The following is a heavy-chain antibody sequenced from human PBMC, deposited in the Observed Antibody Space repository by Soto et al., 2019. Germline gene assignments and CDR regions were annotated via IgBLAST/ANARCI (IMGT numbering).Heavy chain of an antibody. Sequence: PSETLSLTCAVSGGSISSGGYSWSWIRQPPGKGLEWIGYIYHSGSTYYNPSLKSRVTISVDRSKNQFSLKLSSVTAADTAVYYCARGYCTNGVCYIFDYWGQGTLVTVSS. CDR3: ARGYCTNGVCYIFDY. J-gene: IGHJ4*02. CDR2: IYHSGST. CDR1: GGSISSGGYS. D-gene: IGHD2-8*01. V-gene: IGHV4-30-2*01.